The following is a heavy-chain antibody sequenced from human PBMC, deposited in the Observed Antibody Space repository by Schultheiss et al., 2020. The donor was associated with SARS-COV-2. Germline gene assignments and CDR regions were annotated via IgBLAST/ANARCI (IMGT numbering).Heavy chain of an antibody. CDR2: ICHSGST. CDR3: ASLPWFGELLFDY. V-gene: IGHV4-39*07. Sequence: SQTLSLTCTVSGGSVSSGSYYWSWIRQPPGKGLEWVGSICHSGSTYYNPSLKSRVTISVDTSKNQFSLKLSSVTAADTAVYYCASLPWFGELLFDYWGQGTLVTVSS. D-gene: IGHD3-10*01. CDR1: GGSVSSGSYY. J-gene: IGHJ4*02.